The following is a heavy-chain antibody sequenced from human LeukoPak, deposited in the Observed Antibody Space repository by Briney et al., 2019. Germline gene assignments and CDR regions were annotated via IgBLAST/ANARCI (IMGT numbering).Heavy chain of an antibody. V-gene: IGHV3-48*01. CDR3: AVDYVYAFDY. CDR2: ISGCGNPK. CDR1: GLSLSSYN. Sequence: GGSLTLSCAAYGLSLSSYNTKWARHAAGGWXELVSYISGCGNPKLYTDSVRGRLTISRHNAKIALYLQMNAVRAEDTAVYFFAVDYVYAFDYWGQGTLVTVSS. J-gene: IGHJ4*02. D-gene: IGHD2/OR15-2a*01.